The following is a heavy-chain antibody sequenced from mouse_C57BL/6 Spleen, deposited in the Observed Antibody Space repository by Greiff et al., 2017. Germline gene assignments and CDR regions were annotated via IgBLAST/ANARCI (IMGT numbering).Heavy chain of an antibody. CDR2: IAPNSGGT. V-gene: IGHV1-72*01. Sequence: VQLQQPGAELVKPGASVKLSCKASGYTFTSYWMHWVKQRPGRGLAWIGRIAPNSGGTKYNEKFKSKATLTVDKPSSTAYMQLSSLTSEDSAVYYCARGSFYGPGDYWGQGTTLTVSS. D-gene: IGHD2-10*01. J-gene: IGHJ2*01. CDR1: GYTFTSYW. CDR3: ARGSFYGPGDY.